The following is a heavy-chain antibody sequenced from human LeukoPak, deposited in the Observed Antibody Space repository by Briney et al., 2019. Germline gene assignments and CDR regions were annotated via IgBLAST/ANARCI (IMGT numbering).Heavy chain of an antibody. D-gene: IGHD2-2*02. CDR1: GGSISSYY. V-gene: IGHV4-59*01. CDR2: NYYSGST. J-gene: IGHJ4*02. CDR3: ARGYCSSTSCYNLDY. Sequence: TSETLSLTCTVSGGSISSYYWSWIRQPPGKGLEWIGYNYYSGSTNYNPSLKSRVTISVDTSKNQFSLKLSSVTAADTAVYYCARGYCSSTSCYNLDYWGQGTLVTVSS.